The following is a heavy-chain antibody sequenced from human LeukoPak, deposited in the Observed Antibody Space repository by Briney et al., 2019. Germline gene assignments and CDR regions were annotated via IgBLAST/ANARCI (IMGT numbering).Heavy chain of an antibody. CDR1: GFTLSSYW. D-gene: IGHD1-26*01. CDR3: AKMGARLYYYYYGMDV. J-gene: IGHJ6*02. V-gene: IGHV3-30*18. Sequence: GGSLRLSCVASGFTLSSYWMHWVRQAPGKGLEWVAVISYDGSNKYYADSVKGRFTISRDNSKNTLYLQMNSLRAEDTAVYYCAKMGARLYYYYYGMDVWGQGTTVTVSS. CDR2: ISYDGSNK.